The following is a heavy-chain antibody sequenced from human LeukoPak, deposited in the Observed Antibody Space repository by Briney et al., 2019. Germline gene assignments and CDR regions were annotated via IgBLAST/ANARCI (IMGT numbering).Heavy chain of an antibody. D-gene: IGHD1-26*01. CDR2: INAGNGNT. CDR3: ARDSGSGNNDY. CDR1: GYTFTSYA. J-gene: IGHJ4*02. Sequence: ASVKVSCKASGYTFTSYAMHWVRQAPGQGLEWMGWINAGNGNTKYSQNFQGRVTFISNTSATTAFMELSSLRSEDAAVYYCARDSGSGNNDYWGQGTLVTVSS. V-gene: IGHV1-3*01.